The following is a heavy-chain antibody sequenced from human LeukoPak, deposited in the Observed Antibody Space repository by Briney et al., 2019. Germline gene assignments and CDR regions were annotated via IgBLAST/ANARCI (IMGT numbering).Heavy chain of an antibody. Sequence: FETLALTCAVSGGSISSYYWSWIRQPAGKGLEWIGRIYTSGSTNYNPSLKSRVTRSVDTSKNQFSLKLSSVTAADTAVYYCARDWGSGRYYDWYFDLWGRGTSGTVSS. CDR1: GGSISSYY. CDR3: ARDWGSGRYYDWYFDL. CDR2: IYTSGST. V-gene: IGHV4-4*07. D-gene: IGHD1-26*01. J-gene: IGHJ2*01.